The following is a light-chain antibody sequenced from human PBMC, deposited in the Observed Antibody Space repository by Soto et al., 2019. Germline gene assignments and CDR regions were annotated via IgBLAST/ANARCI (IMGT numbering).Light chain of an antibody. CDR3: QSYDSSLSGWV. V-gene: IGLV1-40*01. J-gene: IGLJ3*02. CDR2: GNR. Sequence: QLVLTQPPSVSGAPGQRVTISCTGSSSNIGAGYDVNWYQQLPGTAPKLLIHGNRNRPSGVPDRVSGSKSGTSASLAITGLQAEDEADYYCQSYDSSLSGWVFGGGTKLTVL. CDR1: SSNIGAGYD.